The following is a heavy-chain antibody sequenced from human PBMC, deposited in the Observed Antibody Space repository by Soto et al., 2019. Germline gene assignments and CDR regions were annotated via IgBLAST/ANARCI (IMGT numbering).Heavy chain of an antibody. D-gene: IGHD6-13*01. J-gene: IGHJ6*02. CDR1: GYTFTSYG. Sequence: ASVKVSCKASGYTFTSYGISWVRQAPGQGLEWMGWISAYNGNTNYAQKLQGRVTMTTDTSTSTAYMELRSLRSDDTAVYYCARETFIAAAGTNYYYGMDVWGQGTTVTVSS. V-gene: IGHV1-18*01. CDR3: ARETFIAAAGTNYYYGMDV. CDR2: ISAYNGNT.